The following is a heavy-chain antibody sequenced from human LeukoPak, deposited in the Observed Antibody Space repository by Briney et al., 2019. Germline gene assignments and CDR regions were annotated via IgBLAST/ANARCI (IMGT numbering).Heavy chain of an antibody. V-gene: IGHV3-74*01. D-gene: IGHD6-19*01. J-gene: IGHJ4*02. CDR1: GFTLSSYW. CDR3: ARSSVSGWYYSYYFDY. Sequence: GGSLRLSCAASGFTLSSYWMHWVRQVPGKGLVWVSRIKSDGSDTRYADSVKGRFTISRDNAKNTLYLQMNSLRAEDTAVYYCARSSVSGWYYSYYFDYWGQGTLVTVSS. CDR2: IKSDGSDT.